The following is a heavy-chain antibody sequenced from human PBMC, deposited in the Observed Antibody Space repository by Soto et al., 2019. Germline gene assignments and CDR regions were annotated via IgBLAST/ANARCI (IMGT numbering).Heavy chain of an antibody. CDR3: AKDGSSSWYARWFAP. CDR2: ISRNSGSI. V-gene: IGHV3-9*01. CDR1: GFTFDDYA. J-gene: IGHJ5*02. Sequence: EVQLVESGGGLVQPGRSLRLSCAASGFTFDDYAMHWVRQAPGKGLEWVSGISRNSGSIGYAGSVKGRFTISRDNANNSLYLQMNSRRGEDKALYYCAKDGSSSWYARWFAPWGQGTLVTVSS. D-gene: IGHD6-13*01.